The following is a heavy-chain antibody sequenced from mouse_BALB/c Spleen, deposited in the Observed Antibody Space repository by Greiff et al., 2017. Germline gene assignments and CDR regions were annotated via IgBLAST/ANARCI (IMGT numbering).Heavy chain of an antibody. J-gene: IGHJ2*01. D-gene: IGHD2-14*01. V-gene: IGHV1S29*02. CDR3: ARSYRYAFDY. Sequence: VHVKQSGPELVKPGASVKISCKASGYTFTDYNMHWVKQSHGKSLEWIGYIYPYNGGTGYNQKFKSKATLTVDNSSSTAYMELRSLTSEDSAVYYCARSYRYAFDYWGQGTTLTVSS. CDR2: IYPYNGGT. CDR1: GYTFTDYN.